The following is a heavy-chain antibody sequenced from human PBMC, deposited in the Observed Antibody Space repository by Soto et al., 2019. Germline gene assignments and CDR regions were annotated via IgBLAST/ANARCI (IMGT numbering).Heavy chain of an antibody. CDR2: MNPNSGNT. CDR3: ARAGGSYYYCYYGMDV. Sequence: GASVRVSCKASGYTFTSYDINWVRQATGQGLEWMGWMNPNSGNTGYAQKFQGRVTMTRNTSISTAYMELSSLRSEDTAVYYCARAGGSYYYCYYGMDVWAQGTTVPVSS. V-gene: IGHV1-8*01. J-gene: IGHJ6*02. CDR1: GYTFTSYD. D-gene: IGHD1-26*01.